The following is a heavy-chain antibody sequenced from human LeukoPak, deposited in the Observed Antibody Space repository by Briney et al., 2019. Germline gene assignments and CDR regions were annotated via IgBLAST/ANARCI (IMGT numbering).Heavy chain of an antibody. D-gene: IGHD1/OR15-1a*01. CDR2: INHSGGT. V-gene: IGHV4-34*01. J-gene: IGHJ4*02. Sequence: SETLSLTCAVYGGSFSGYYWSWIRQAPGKGLEWTGEINHSGGTNYNPSLKSRVTISVDTSKNQFSLKLNSVTAADTAVYFCARTRNKKWGFDYWGQGTLVSVSS. CDR3: ARTRNKKWGFDY. CDR1: GGSFSGYY.